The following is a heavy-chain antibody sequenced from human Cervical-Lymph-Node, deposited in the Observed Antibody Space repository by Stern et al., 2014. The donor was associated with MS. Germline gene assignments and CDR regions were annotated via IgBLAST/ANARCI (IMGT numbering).Heavy chain of an antibody. CDR1: GYTFNTYW. V-gene: IGHV5-51*01. CDR3: ARHISSRWYGDYNSYGIAV. J-gene: IGHJ6*02. D-gene: IGHD2-15*01. Sequence: EVPLVQSGAEVKKPGESLRISCKGSGYTFNTYWIGWVRQMPGKGLEWMGIIYPGDSDAICSPSFEVQVTISVDKSVSTAYLQWSSLKASDTAIYYCARHISSRWYGDYNSYGIAVWGQGTTVTVSS. CDR2: IYPGDSDA.